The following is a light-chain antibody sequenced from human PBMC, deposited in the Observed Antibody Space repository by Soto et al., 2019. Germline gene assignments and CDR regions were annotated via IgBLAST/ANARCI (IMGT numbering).Light chain of an antibody. CDR2: DAS. CDR3: QQYNTYASLT. Sequence: GDRVTITCRASQSISGWLAWYQQKPGKATKLLXSDASSLESGVPSRFSGSGSGREFTLTISSLQPDDFATYYCQQYNTYASLTFGGGTKVDIK. V-gene: IGKV1-5*01. J-gene: IGKJ4*01. CDR1: QSISGW.